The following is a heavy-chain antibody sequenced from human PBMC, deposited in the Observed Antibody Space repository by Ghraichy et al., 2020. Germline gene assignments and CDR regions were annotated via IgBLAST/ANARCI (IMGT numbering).Heavy chain of an antibody. V-gene: IGHV3-7*01. CDR3: ARDPTYGEVDY. J-gene: IGHJ4*02. CDR1: GFTFSSYW. CDR2: IKQDGSEK. Sequence: LSLTCAASGFTFSSYWMSWVRQAPGKGLEWVANIKQDGSEKYYVDSVKGRFTISRDNAKNSLYLQMNSLRAEDTAVYYCARDPTYGEVDYWGQGTLVTVSS. D-gene: IGHD4-17*01.